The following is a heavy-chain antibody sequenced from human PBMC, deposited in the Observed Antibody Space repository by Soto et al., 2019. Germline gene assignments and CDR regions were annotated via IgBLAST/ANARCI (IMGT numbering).Heavy chain of an antibody. D-gene: IGHD2-2*01. CDR1: GGSFSGYY. J-gene: IGHJ4*02. Sequence: QVQLQQWGAGLLKPSETLSLTCTVYGGSFSGYYWSWIRQPPGEGLEWIGEINHSGRINYNPSLKSRVTISLDTSKNQLSLILSSVTAADTAVYSCARGKIVVVPAAMLFDYWGQGILVSVSS. V-gene: IGHV4-34*01. CDR2: INHSGRI. CDR3: ARGKIVVVPAAMLFDY.